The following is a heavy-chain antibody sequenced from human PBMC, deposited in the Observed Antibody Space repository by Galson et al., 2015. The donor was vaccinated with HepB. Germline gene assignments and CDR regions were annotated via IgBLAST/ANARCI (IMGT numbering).Heavy chain of an antibody. D-gene: IGHD2-21*02. CDR2: IRSKANSYAT. CDR3: TRQVWAYCGGDCYFSWFDP. CDR1: GFTSSGSA. V-gene: IGHV3-73*01. Sequence: SLRLSCAASGFTSSGSAMHWVRQASGKGLEWVGRIRSKANSYATAYAASVKGRFTISRDDSKNTAYLQMNSLKTEDTAVYYCTRQVWAYCGGDCYFSWFDPWGQGTLVTVSS. J-gene: IGHJ5*02.